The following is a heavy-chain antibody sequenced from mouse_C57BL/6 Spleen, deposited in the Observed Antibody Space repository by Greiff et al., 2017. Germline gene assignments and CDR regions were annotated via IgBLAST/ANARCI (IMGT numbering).Heavy chain of an antibody. CDR2: IYPRSGNT. V-gene: IGHV1-81*01. CDR3: ANIWSRDY. CDR1: GYTFTSYG. J-gene: IGHJ2*01. D-gene: IGHD1-1*02. Sequence: VKLLESGAELARPGASVKLSCKASGYTFTSYGISWVKQRTGQGLEWIGEIYPRSGNTYYNEKFKGKATLTADKSSSTAYMELRSLTSEDSAVYFCANIWSRDYWGQGTTLTVSS.